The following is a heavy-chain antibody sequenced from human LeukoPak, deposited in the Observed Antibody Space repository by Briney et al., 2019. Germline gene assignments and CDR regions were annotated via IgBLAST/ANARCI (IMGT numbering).Heavy chain of an antibody. CDR2: IYYSGST. CDR1: GASISNYY. V-gene: IGHV4-59*01. J-gene: IGHJ4*02. D-gene: IGHD1-26*01. Sequence: SETLSLTCTVSGASISNYYWSWIRQPPGKGLKWIGYIYYSGSTNYNPSLKSRVTMSVDTSKNQFSLKLNSVTAADTAVYYCARGGDYWGQGTLVTVSS. CDR3: ARGGDY.